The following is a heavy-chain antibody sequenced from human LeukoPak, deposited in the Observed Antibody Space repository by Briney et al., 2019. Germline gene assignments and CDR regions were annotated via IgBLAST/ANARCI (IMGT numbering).Heavy chain of an antibody. D-gene: IGHD2-15*01. J-gene: IGHJ3*02. CDR2: IYYSGST. V-gene: IGHV4-59*12. CDR1: GGSISSYY. Sequence: SETLSLTCTVSGGSISSYYWSWIRQPPGKGLEWIGYIYYSGSTNYNPSLKSRVTMSVDTSKNQFSLKLSSVTAADTAVYYCARWITKGGYCSGGSCSKNAFDIWGQGTMVTVSS. CDR3: ARWITKGGYCSGGSCSKNAFDI.